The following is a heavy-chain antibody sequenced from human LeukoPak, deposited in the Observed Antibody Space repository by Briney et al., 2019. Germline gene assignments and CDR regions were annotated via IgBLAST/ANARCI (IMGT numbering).Heavy chain of an antibody. Sequence: ASVKVSCKASGYTFTNYGISWVRQAPGQGLEWMGWIRAYNGNTNYAQNLQGRVTMTTDTSTSKAYMELRRLTFDDTALYYCARDPATGTTPLEYWGQGTLVTVSS. D-gene: IGHD4-17*01. CDR1: GYTFTNYG. J-gene: IGHJ4*02. V-gene: IGHV1-18*01. CDR3: ARDPATGTTPLEY. CDR2: IRAYNGNT.